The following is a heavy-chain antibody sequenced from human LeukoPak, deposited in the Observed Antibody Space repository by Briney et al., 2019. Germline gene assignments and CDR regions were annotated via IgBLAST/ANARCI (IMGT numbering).Heavy chain of an antibody. D-gene: IGHD6-19*01. Sequence: GFTFXXYAMHWVRQSPGKGLEWVSGITWNGDAKGYADSVKGRFTISRDNARNSLYLQMNSLRPEDTAFYYCTTNPPGIAVAGNGYFAFWGQGTLVTVSS. CDR1: GFTFXXYA. J-gene: IGHJ4*02. CDR2: ITWNGDAK. CDR3: TTNPPGIAVAGNGYFAF. V-gene: IGHV3-9*01.